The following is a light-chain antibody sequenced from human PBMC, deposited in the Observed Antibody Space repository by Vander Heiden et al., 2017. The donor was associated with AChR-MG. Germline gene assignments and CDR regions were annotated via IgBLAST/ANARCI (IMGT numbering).Light chain of an antibody. CDR3: MQALQFPYT. CDR2: LGS. CDR1: QSLLHSNAYYY. Sequence: IVMTQSPLSLPVTPGEPASISCRSSQSLLHSNAYYYLDWYLQKPGQSPQLLISLGSNRASGVPDRFSGSGSGTDFTLKISRVEAEDVGVYYCMQALQFPYTFGQGTKLEIK. V-gene: IGKV2-28*01. J-gene: IGKJ2*01.